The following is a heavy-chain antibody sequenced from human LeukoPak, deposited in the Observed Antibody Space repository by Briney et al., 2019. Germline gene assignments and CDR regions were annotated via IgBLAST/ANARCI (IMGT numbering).Heavy chain of an antibody. CDR2: ISGSGGST. J-gene: IGHJ4*02. Sequence: GGSLRLSCAASGFTFSSYWMHWVRQAPGKGLEWVSIISGSGGSTNYADSVKGRFTISRDNSKNTLYLQMNSLRAEDTAVYYCAKPYYGSGSYYGFNYYAFDYWGQGTLVTVSS. D-gene: IGHD3-10*01. CDR3: AKPYYGSGSYYGFNYYAFDY. V-gene: IGHV3-23*01. CDR1: GFTFSSYW.